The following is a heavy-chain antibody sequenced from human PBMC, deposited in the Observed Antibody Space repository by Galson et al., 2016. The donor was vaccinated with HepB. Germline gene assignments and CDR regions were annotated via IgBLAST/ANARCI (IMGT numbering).Heavy chain of an antibody. CDR3: GGHGGNSA. Sequence: SLRLSCAASGCTLAGKGMSWVRQAPGKGLEWVSDIVAGGNTYYADSVKGRFTISREISKNTLYLEMNSLRAEDTAIYYCGGHGGNSAWGQGTLVTVSS. V-gene: IGHV3-23*01. J-gene: IGHJ4*02. CDR1: GCTLAGKG. D-gene: IGHD4-23*01. CDR2: IVAGGNT.